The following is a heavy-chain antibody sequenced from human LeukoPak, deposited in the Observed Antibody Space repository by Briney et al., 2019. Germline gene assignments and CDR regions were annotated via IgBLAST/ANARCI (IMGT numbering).Heavy chain of an antibody. V-gene: IGHV1-69*13. D-gene: IGHD3-9*01. CDR3: ARDLVGSHTGYSSGAWDY. Sequence: SVKVSCKASGGTFSNHAISWVRQAPGQGLEWMGGIIPLFDTADYAQKFQGRLTITADESTSTAYMELSSLRAEDTAVYYCARDLVGSHTGYSSGAWDYWGQGTLVTVSS. J-gene: IGHJ4*02. CDR1: GGTFSNHA. CDR2: IIPLFDTA.